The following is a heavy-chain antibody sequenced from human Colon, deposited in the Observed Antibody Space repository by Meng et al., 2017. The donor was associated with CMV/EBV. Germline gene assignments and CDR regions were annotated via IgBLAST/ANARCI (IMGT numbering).Heavy chain of an antibody. CDR1: GGSISSTSYY. D-gene: IGHD2-21*01. J-gene: IGHJ3*02. CDR3: ARDRHSEVVIALRGTFDI. V-gene: IGHV4-39*07. CDR2: VYYSGFT. Sequence: GSLRLSCNVSGGSISSTSYYWAWIRQSPGKGLEWIGSVYYSGFTYYNPSLLSRVTVSIDRSKTQFSLRLSSVTAADTAVYYCARDRHSEVVIALRGTFDIWGQGTKVTVSS.